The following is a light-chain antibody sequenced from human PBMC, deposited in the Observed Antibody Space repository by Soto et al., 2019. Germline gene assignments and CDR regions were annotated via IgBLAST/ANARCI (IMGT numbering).Light chain of an antibody. V-gene: IGLV2-14*01. J-gene: IGLJ1*01. CDR3: SSHTLSRALQV. CDR2: GVS. CDR1: SSDVGGYNY. Sequence: QSALTQPASVSGSPGQSITISCTGTSSDVGGYNYVSWYQQHPGKAPKLMIYGVSKRPSGVSNRFSGSKSGNTASLTISGLQAEDEADYYCSSHTLSRALQVFGTGTKVTVL.